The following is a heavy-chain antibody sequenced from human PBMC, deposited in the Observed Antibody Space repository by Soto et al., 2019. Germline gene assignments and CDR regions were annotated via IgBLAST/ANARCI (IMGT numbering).Heavy chain of an antibody. CDR3: ATLGHAGGGTCFEYFQH. CDR2: FDPEDGET. CDR1: GYTLTELS. Sequence: ASVKVSCKVSGYTLTELSMHWVRQAPGKGLEWMGGFDPEDGETIYAQKFQGRVTMTEDTSTDTAYMELSSLRSEDTAVYYCATLGHAGGGTCFEYFQHWGQGTLVTVSS. V-gene: IGHV1-24*01. J-gene: IGHJ1*01. D-gene: IGHD2-15*01.